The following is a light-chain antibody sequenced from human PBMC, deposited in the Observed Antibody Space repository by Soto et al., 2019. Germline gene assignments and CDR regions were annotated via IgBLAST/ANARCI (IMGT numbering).Light chain of an antibody. V-gene: IGKV3-20*01. CDR3: QHCGGPRT. CDR1: QSVNSNN. Sequence: EIVLTQSPGSLSLSPGERATLSCRASQSVNSNNLVWYQQKPGQAPRLLIYAASSRASGIPDRFRGSGSGTDSTLTISRLEPEASAVYHCQHCGGPRTFGQGTKVDI. J-gene: IGKJ1*01. CDR2: AAS.